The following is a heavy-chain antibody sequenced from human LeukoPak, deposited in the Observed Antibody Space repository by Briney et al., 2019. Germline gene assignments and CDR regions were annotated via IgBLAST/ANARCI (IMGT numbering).Heavy chain of an antibody. D-gene: IGHD3-22*01. Sequence: SETLSLTCTVSGYSISSGYYWGWIRQPPGKGLEWIGSIYHSGSTYYNPSLKSRVTISVDTSKNQFSLKLSSVTAADTAVYYCARAGSGFYYDSSGYYYDWFDPWGQGTLVTVSS. CDR2: IYHSGST. J-gene: IGHJ5*02. CDR3: ARAGSGFYYDSSGYYYDWFDP. V-gene: IGHV4-38-2*02. CDR1: GYSISSGYY.